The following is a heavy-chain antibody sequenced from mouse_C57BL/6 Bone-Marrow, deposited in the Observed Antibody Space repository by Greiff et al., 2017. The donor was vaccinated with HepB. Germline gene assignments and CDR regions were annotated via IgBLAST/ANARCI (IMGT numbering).Heavy chain of an antibody. Sequence: EVKVVESGEGLVKPGGSLKLSCAASGFTFSSYAMSWVRQTPEKRLEWVAYISSGGDYIYYADTVKGRFTISRDNARNTLYLQMSSLKSEDTAMYYCTRVAVTTEYYFDYWGQGTTLTVSS. V-gene: IGHV5-9-1*02. J-gene: IGHJ2*01. D-gene: IGHD2-2*01. CDR1: GFTFSSYA. CDR3: TRVAVTTEYYFDY. CDR2: ISSGGDYI.